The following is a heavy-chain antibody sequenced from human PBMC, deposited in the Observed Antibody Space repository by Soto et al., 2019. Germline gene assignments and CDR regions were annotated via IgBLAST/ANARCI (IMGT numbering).Heavy chain of an antibody. D-gene: IGHD2-8*02. CDR1: GGSTSRKRHL. J-gene: IGHJ4*02. V-gene: IGHV4-39*01. CDR3: ARLVIVSSGGWPGRSFDY. CDR2: IYYSGSS. Sequence: ASEALCDHRTGSGGSTSRKRHLGGWVRQAQRKGLEWIGIIYYSGSSFYNPSLKSRVTVSVDSSKNQFSLSLSSVTAADTAIYHCARLVIVSSGGWPGRSFDYSGQAALVSVST.